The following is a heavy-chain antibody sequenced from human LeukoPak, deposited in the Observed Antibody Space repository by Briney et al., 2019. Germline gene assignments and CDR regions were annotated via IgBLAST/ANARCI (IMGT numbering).Heavy chain of an antibody. CDR1: GGSISSYY. CDR2: IYYSGST. Sequence: SETLSLTCTVSGGSISSYYWSWIRQPPGKGLEWIGYIYYSGSTNYNPSLKSRVTISVDTSKNQFSLKLSSVTAADTAVYYCARLSSWDYGDPDAFDIWGQGTMVTVSS. D-gene: IGHD4-17*01. J-gene: IGHJ3*02. V-gene: IGHV4-59*08. CDR3: ARLSSWDYGDPDAFDI.